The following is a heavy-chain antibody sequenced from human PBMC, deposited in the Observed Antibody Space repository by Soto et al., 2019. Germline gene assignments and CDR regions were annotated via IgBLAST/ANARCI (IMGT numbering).Heavy chain of an antibody. D-gene: IGHD2-15*01. J-gene: IGHJ5*02. CDR2: FNGNGGGT. CDR3: AKDNSLHWFDP. V-gene: IGHV3-23*01. CDR1: GFSFSTYA. Sequence: GGSLRLSCTTSGFSFSTYAMTWVRQAPGKGLEWVSTFNGNGGGTYYADSVKGRFTISRDNSKNTLYLQMDSLRAEDTATYYCAKDNSLHWFDPWGQGTLVTVSS.